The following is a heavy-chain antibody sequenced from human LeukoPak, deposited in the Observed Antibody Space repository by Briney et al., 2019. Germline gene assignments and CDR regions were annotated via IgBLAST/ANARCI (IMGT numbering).Heavy chain of an antibody. V-gene: IGHV3-48*04. D-gene: IGHD4-17*01. CDR3: ARRTVTRDWYFDL. J-gene: IGHJ2*01. Sequence: GGSLRLSCAASGFSFSSYSMNWVRQAPGKGLEWVSYISNTSSIIYYADSVKGRFTISGDNAKNSLYLQMNSLRAEDTAVYYCARRTVTRDWYFDLWGRGTLVTVSS. CDR1: GFSFSSYS. CDR2: ISNTSSII.